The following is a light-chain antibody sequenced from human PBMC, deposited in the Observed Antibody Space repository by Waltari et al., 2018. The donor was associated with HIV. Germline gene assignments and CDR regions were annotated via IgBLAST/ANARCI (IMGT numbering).Light chain of an antibody. CDR3: GTWDSSLSAV. V-gene: IGLV1-51*01. J-gene: IGLJ3*02. CDR2: GNN. Sequence: QSVLTQPPSVSAAPGQPVTLSCSGTSSNIGNHDVSWYQQSPGTAPKLLIYGNNKRPSGTPDRFSGSKSGTSATLGITGLQTGDEADYYCGTWDSSLSAVFGGGTKLTVL. CDR1: SSNIGNHD.